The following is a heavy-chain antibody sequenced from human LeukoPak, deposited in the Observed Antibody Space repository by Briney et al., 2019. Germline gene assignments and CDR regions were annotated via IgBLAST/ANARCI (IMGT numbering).Heavy chain of an antibody. V-gene: IGHV1-2*02. CDR2: INPNSGGT. D-gene: IGHD2-2*01. J-gene: IGHJ4*02. CDR1: GYTFTGYY. Sequence: ASVKVSCKASGYTFTGYYMHWVRQAPGQGLEWMGWINPNSGGTNYAQKFQGRVTMTRDTSISTAYMELSRLRSDDTAVYYCAREGVVVPAAARPFDYWGQGTPVTVSS. CDR3: AREGVVVPAAARPFDY.